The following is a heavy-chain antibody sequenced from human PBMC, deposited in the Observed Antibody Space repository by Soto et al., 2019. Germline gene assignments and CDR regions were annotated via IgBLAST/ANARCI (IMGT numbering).Heavy chain of an antibody. Sequence: QVQLVQSGAEVKKPGASVKVSCKASGYTFTSYDINWVRQATGQGLEWMGWMNPNSGNTGYAQKFQGRVTMTRNTSISTGYMELSSLRSEDTAVYYCARGLPYSGYDWFDYWGQGTLVTVSS. CDR1: GYTFTSYD. J-gene: IGHJ4*02. V-gene: IGHV1-8*01. CDR3: ARGLPYSGYDWFDY. CDR2: MNPNSGNT. D-gene: IGHD5-12*01.